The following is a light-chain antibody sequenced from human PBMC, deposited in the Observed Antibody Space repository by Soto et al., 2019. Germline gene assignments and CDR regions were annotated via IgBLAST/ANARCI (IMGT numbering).Light chain of an antibody. CDR1: QSVSSY. J-gene: IGKJ5*01. CDR3: QQYNDWPPIT. CDR2: DAS. Sequence: IVLTHSRATLYLPPRELGALXRRASQSVSSYLAWYQQKPGQAPRLLIYDASTRATVIPARFSGSGSGTEFTLTISSLQSEDFAVSYCQQYNDWPPITFGQGTRLEI. V-gene: IGKV3-15*01.